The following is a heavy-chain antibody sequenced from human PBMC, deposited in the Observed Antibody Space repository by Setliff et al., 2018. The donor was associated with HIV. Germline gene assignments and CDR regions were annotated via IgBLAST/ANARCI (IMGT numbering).Heavy chain of an antibody. J-gene: IGHJ4*02. Sequence: SETLSLTCTVSGGSLSSGEYCLSWIRQAPXXXLECIGCIYYSGSAYYNPSLQSRVTISVDTSKNQVSLKLHSMTAADTDAYFCVRGPQWLVQKGRVYYFDYWGQGALVTVSS. V-gene: IGHV4-30-4*08. CDR2: IYYSGSA. CDR1: GGSLSSGEYC. D-gene: IGHD6-19*01. CDR3: VRGPQWLVQKGRVYYFDY.